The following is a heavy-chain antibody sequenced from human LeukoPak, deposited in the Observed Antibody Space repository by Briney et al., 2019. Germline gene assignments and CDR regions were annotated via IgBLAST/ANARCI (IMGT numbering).Heavy chain of an antibody. J-gene: IGHJ4*02. CDR1: GYTFTGDY. CDR3: ARATAENDY. CDR2: INPKSGGT. D-gene: IGHD1-14*01. Sequence: ASVKVSCKASGYTFTGDYMHWVRQAPGQGLEWMGWINPKSGGTNYLQKFQGRVTMTRDTSISTAYMERSRLRSDDTAVYYCARATAENDYWGQGTLVTVSS. V-gene: IGHV1-2*02.